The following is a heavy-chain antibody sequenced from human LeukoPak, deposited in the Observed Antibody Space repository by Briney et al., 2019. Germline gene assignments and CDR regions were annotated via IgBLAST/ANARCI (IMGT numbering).Heavy chain of an antibody. CDR1: GYTFTGYY. J-gene: IGHJ4*02. CDR2: INPNNGDT. D-gene: IGHD1-26*01. V-gene: IGHV1-2*06. Sequence: ASVKVSFKGSGYTFTGYYIHWVRQGPGQGLEWMGRINPNNGDTNYAQKFPGRVTLTRDTSIGTAYMELSSLRSDDTAMYYCVREITRATTYFDSWGQGTLVTVSS. CDR3: VREITRATTYFDS.